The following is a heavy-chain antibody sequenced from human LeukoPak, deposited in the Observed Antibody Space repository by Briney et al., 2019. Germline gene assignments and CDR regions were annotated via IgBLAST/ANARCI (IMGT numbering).Heavy chain of an antibody. V-gene: IGHV2-5*01. Sequence: SGPTLVKPTQTLTLTCTLSGVSLTTSGVGVGWIRQPPGKALEWLSLIYWNEDKRYSTSLKSRLTITKDTSKNQVVLTMTNMDPVDTATYYCAHISEDFDWSVFFDFWGQGTLVTVSS. D-gene: IGHD3-9*01. CDR3: AHISEDFDWSVFFDF. J-gene: IGHJ4*02. CDR1: GVSLTTSGVG. CDR2: IYWNEDK.